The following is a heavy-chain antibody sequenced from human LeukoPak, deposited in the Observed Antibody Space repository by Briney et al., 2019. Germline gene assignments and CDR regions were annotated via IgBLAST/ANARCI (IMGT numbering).Heavy chain of an antibody. Sequence: GGSLRLSCAASVFTFSSYWMSWVRPAPGKGREWVANIKEDGSEKYYVDSVKGRFTISRDNAKNSLYLQMTSLRAEDTAVYYCARTSGSRQAYDDYWGQGTLVTV. J-gene: IGHJ4*02. CDR2: IKEDGSEK. CDR1: VFTFSSYW. V-gene: IGHV3-7*01. CDR3: ARTSGSRQAYDDY. D-gene: IGHD1-26*01.